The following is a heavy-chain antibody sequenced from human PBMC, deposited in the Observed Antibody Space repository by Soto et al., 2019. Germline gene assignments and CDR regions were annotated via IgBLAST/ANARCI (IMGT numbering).Heavy chain of an antibody. D-gene: IGHD2-2*01. CDR2: IYYTGST. CDR1: GRSISSGDYY. CDR3: ARYQKGPFDY. J-gene: IGHJ4*02. Sequence: QVQLQESGPGLVKPLQTLSLTCTVSGRSISSGDYYWSWIRQPPGKGLEWIGYIYYTGSTYYNPSLKSRLTISVDTSKHQFSLKLTSVTAAETAVYFCARYQKGPFDYWGQGTLVTVSS. V-gene: IGHV4-30-4*01.